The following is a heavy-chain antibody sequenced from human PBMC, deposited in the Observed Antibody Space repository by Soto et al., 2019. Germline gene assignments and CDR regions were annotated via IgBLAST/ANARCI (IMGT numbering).Heavy chain of an antibody. CDR3: VCGGNFFIY. D-gene: IGHD3-16*01. V-gene: IGHV3-7*01. CDR1: GFTFSTYW. Sequence: EVQLVESGGGLVQPGGSLRLSCAASGFTFSTYWMTWVRQPPGKGLEWVANMDQDGSERYYVDSVRGRFTVSRDNAKNSQYLQMNSLRAEDTAVYYCVCGGNFFIYWGQATLVTVSP. CDR2: MDQDGSER. J-gene: IGHJ4*02.